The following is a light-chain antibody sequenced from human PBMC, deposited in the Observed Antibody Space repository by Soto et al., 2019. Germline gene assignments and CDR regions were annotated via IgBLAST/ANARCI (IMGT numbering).Light chain of an antibody. CDR2: GAS. J-gene: IGKJ1*01. CDR3: QQFNHWPWT. V-gene: IGKV3-15*01. CDR1: QGVSSD. Sequence: EIVMTQSPATLSVSPGERTTLSCRASQGVSSDLAWYQQKPGQAPRLLIYGASTRATGIPARFSGSGSGTEFTLTISSLQSEDFAVYYSQQFNHWPWTFGQGTKVEIK.